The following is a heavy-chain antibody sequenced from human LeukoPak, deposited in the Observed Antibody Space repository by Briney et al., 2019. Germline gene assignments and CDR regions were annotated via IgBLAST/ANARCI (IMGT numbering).Heavy chain of an antibody. Sequence: GSLRLSCETAGFTFSSYVMHWVRRTPGKGLEWVSYIGTTSGAIYYADSVKGRFTISRGSAKNSLYLQMNSLRAEDTAVYYCARFRTWGDKAFDYWGQGTLVTVSS. V-gene: IGHV3-48*01. CDR1: GFTFSSYV. CDR3: ARFRTWGDKAFDY. J-gene: IGHJ4*02. D-gene: IGHD2-21*02. CDR2: IGTTSGAI.